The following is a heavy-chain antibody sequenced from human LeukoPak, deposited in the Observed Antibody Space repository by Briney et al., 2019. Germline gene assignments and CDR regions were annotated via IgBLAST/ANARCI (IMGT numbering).Heavy chain of an antibody. V-gene: IGHV4-59*01. J-gene: IGHJ4*02. CDR3: ARLMGSYYPLDY. CDR1: GGSISSYY. CDR2: IYYSGST. D-gene: IGHD1-26*01. Sequence: SETLSLTCTVSGGSISSYYWSWLRQPPGKGLEWIGYIYYSGSTNYNPSLKSRVTISVDTSKNQFSLKLSSVTAEDTAVYYCARLMGSYYPLDYWGQGTLVTVSS.